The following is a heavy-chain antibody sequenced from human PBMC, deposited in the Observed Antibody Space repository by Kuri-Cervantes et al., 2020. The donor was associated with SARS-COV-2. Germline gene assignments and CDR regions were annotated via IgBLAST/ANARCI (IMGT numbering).Heavy chain of an antibody. Sequence: SETLSLTCTVSRGSISSSSYYWGWIRQPPGKGLEWIGSIYYTGNTYYNPSLNSRVTMSVDTSRNQFSLKLSSVTAADSAVYYCARSGYYSRGVTYYYMDVWDKGTTVTVSS. D-gene: IGHD3-22*01. CDR3: ARSGYYSRGVTYYYMDV. J-gene: IGHJ6*03. CDR1: RGSISSSSYY. V-gene: IGHV4-39*07. CDR2: IYYTGNT.